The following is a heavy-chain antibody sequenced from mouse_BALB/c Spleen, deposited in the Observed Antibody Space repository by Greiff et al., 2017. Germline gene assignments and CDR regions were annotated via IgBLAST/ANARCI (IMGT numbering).Heavy chain of an antibody. CDR2: ISDGGSYT. Sequence: DVHLVESGGGLVKPGGSLKLSCAASGFTFSDYYMYWVRQTPEKRLEWVATISDGGSYTYYPDSVKGRFTISRDNAKNNLYLQMSSLKSEDTAMYYCARDPNYYGSSWFAYWGQGTLVTVSA. CDR3: ARDPNYYGSSWFAY. V-gene: IGHV5-4*02. CDR1: GFTFSDYY. D-gene: IGHD1-1*01. J-gene: IGHJ3*01.